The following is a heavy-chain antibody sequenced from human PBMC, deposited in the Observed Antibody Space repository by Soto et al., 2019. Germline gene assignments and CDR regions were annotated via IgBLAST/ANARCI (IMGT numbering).Heavy chain of an antibody. CDR2: ISSSSSYI. CDR1: GFTFSSYS. V-gene: IGHV3-21*01. CDR3: ARDSDPYCTNGVCYPYYYYGMDV. J-gene: IGHJ6*02. D-gene: IGHD2-8*01. Sequence: RLSCAASGFTFSSYSMNWVRQAPGKGLEWVSSISSSSSYIYYADSVKGRFTISRDNAKNSLYLQMNSLRAVDTAVYYCARDSDPYCTNGVCYPYYYYGMDVWGQGTTVTVSS.